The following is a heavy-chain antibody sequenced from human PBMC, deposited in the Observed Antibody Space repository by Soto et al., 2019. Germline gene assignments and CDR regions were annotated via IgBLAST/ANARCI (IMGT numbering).Heavy chain of an antibody. V-gene: IGHV3-23*01. CDR2: ISGSGYSK. J-gene: IGHJ6*02. CDR3: AKDRSPLVYSPPFYCNYDIDV. Sequence: GSLRLSCAASGFTFSSYAMSWVRQAPGKGLERVSVISGSGYSKNYADSVKGRFTISRDNPKNTLYLQMNSLRAEDTAVYYCAKDRSPLVYSPPFYCNYDIDVWGQGTTVTVSS. D-gene: IGHD1-20*01. CDR1: GFTFSSYA.